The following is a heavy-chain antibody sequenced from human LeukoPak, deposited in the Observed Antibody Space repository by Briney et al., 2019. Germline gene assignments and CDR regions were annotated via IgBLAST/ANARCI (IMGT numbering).Heavy chain of an antibody. D-gene: IGHD3-10*01. V-gene: IGHV4-39*01. CDR3: ARHPPDDAWFGEPPTPFDV. CDR1: GGSIGSSGYY. J-gene: IGHJ3*01. Sequence: SETLSLTCTASGGSIGSSGYYWGWIRQSPGKGLEWIGSIYWTGGTYYHPSVKSRLTMSVDRTKRQLSLNLTPVTAADTGVYFCARHPPDDAWFGEPPTPFDVWGQGTAVTVSS. CDR2: IYWTGGT.